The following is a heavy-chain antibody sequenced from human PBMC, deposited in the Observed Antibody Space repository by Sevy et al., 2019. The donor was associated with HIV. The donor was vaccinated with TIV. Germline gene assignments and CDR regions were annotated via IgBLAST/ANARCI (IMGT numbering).Heavy chain of an antibody. Sequence: SETLSLTCTVSGGSISSGNYYWSWIRQPPGKGLEWIGYIYYSGSTYYNPSLKSRVTISVDTSKNQFSLKLSSVTAADTAVYFCAREDYYDSSAYYGSFAYSGQRTSVTVSS. CDR1: GGSISSGNYY. V-gene: IGHV4-30-4*01. CDR2: IYYSGST. CDR3: AREDYYDSSAYYGSFAY. D-gene: IGHD3-22*01. J-gene: IGHJ4*02.